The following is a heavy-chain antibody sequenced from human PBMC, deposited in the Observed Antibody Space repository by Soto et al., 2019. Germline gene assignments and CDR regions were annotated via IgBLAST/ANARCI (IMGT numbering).Heavy chain of an antibody. V-gene: IGHV3-9*01. J-gene: IGHJ4*02. D-gene: IGHD1-1*01. Sequence: EVQLVESGGGLVQPGRSLRLSCAASGFTFDDYAMHWVRQAPGKGLEWVSGISWNSGSIGYADSVKGRFTISRDNAKNSLYLQMNSLRAEDTALYYCAKDISAGRELEIDYWGQGTLVTVSS. CDR2: ISWNSGSI. CDR3: AKDISAGRELEIDY. CDR1: GFTFDDYA.